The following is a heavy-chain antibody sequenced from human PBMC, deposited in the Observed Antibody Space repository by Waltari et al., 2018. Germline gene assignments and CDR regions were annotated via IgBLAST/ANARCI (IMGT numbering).Heavy chain of an antibody. Sequence: QVQLQQWGAGLLKPSETLSLTCAVYGGSFSGYYWSWIRKPPGKGLEWIGEINQSGRTNYNPSLKSRVTISVDTSKNQFSLKRGSVTAADTAVDYCARIKQWLVRPPYYYYMDVWGKGTTVTVSS. J-gene: IGHJ6*03. CDR2: INQSGRT. CDR3: ARIKQWLVRPPYYYYMDV. V-gene: IGHV4-34*01. D-gene: IGHD6-19*01. CDR1: GGSFSGYY.